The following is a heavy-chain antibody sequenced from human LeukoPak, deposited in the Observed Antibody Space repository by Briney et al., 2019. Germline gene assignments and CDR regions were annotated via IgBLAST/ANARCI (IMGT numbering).Heavy chain of an antibody. D-gene: IGHD7-27*01. V-gene: IGHV6-1*01. Sequence: SQTLSLTCAISGDSVPSKSVSWNWIRQSPSRGLEYLGRTRLRSTWNTFYSLSVQGRITINADTSRNQVSLRLNSVTPEDAALYYCVRDFNWAFDYWGQETLVTVSS. J-gene: IGHJ4*02. CDR1: GDSVPSKSVS. CDR2: TRLRSTWNT. CDR3: VRDFNWAFDY.